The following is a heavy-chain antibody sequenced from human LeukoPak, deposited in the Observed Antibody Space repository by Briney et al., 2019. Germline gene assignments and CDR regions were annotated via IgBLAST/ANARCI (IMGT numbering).Heavy chain of an antibody. Sequence: SETLSLTCTVSGGSISSFAYYWGWVRQPPVKGLEWIGSIYDDGSTNYNPSLKSRVTISVDKSKNQFSLKLSSVTAADTAVYYCARGSAGTGYDYWGQGTLVTVSS. CDR2: IYDDGST. CDR1: GGSISSFAYY. V-gene: IGHV4-39*07. D-gene: IGHD1-1*01. CDR3: ARGSAGTGYDY. J-gene: IGHJ4*02.